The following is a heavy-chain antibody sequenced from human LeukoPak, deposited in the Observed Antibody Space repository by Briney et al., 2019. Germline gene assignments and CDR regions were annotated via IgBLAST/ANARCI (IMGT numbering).Heavy chain of an antibody. D-gene: IGHD4-17*01. V-gene: IGHV3-30*04. CDR1: GLTFSSYA. CDR2: ISYDGSNK. CDR3: AREGATVTIDY. J-gene: IGHJ4*02. Sequence: GGSLRLSCAASGLTFSSYAMHWVRQAPGKGLEWVAVISYDGSNKYYADSVKGRFTISRDNSKNTLYLQMNSLRAEDTAVYYCAREGATVTIDYWGQGTLVTVSS.